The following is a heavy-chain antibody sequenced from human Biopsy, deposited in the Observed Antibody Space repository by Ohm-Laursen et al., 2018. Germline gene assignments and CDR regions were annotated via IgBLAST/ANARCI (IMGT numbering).Heavy chain of an antibody. CDR2: INPNSGNA. J-gene: IGHJ6*02. CDR3: ARVPAYPSIDGYYGLDL. Sequence: ATVKISCKASGYSFTSYYMHWVRQAPGHGLEWMGWINPNSGNANYAQSFQGRLTVTRDTSISTAYMELTSLTFDDTAIYYCARVPAYPSIDGYYGLDLWGQGTTVIVSS. V-gene: IGHV1-2*02. D-gene: IGHD3-9*01. CDR1: GYSFTSYY.